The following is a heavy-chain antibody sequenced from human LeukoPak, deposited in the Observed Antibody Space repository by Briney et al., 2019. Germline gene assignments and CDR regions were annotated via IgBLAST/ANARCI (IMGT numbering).Heavy chain of an antibody. Sequence: GGSLRLSCAVSGFTFSTYNMNWVRQAPGKGLEWVSYITSSSRYIYYADSVKGRRTITRDNAKNALYLQMNSRRREDTAVYYCAKFHGYRSTWSPLDYWGQGSLVPVSS. CDR2: ITSSSRYI. J-gene: IGHJ4*02. CDR3: AKFHGYRSTWSPLDY. D-gene: IGHD6-13*01. V-gene: IGHV3-21*01. CDR1: GFTFSTYN.